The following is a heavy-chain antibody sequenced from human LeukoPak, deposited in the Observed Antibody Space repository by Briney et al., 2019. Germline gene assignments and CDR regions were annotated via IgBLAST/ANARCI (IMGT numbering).Heavy chain of an antibody. CDR2: IKQDGSEK. CDR3: ARFSSGYSYYFDF. J-gene: IGHJ4*02. Sequence: GGSLRLSCAASGFTFRTYWMSWVRQAPGKGLEWVANIKQDGSEKYYVDSVKGRFTISRDNAKNSLYLQMNSLRAEDTAVYYCARFSSGYSYYFDFWGQGTLVTVSS. CDR1: GFTFRTYW. V-gene: IGHV3-7*01. D-gene: IGHD3-22*01.